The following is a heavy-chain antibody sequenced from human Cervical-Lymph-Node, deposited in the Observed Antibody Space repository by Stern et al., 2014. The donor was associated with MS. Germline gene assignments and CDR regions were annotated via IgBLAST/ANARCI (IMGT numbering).Heavy chain of an antibody. CDR2: IYYGGST. V-gene: IGHV4-59*01. D-gene: IGHD1-14*01. CDR1: GGSISSYY. J-gene: IGHJ6*02. CDR3: ARISKTDYYYYGMDV. Sequence: QVQLQESGPGLVKPAETLSLTCTVSGGSISSYYWSWVRQPPGKGLEWIGNIYYGGSTNYNHSLKSRVTISVDTSKNQFSLKLSSVTAADTAVYYCARISKTDYYYYGMDVWGQGTTVTVSS.